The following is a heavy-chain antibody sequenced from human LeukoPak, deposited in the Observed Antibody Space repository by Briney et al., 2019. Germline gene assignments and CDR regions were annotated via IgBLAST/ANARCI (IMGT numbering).Heavy chain of an antibody. CDR1: VYTFTGYY. Sequence: ASVKVSCKASVYTFTGYYMHWVRQAPGQGLEWMGWINPNSGGTNYAQKFQGRVTMTRDTSISTAYMELSRLRSDDTAVYYCARDVSVVVAATPYYYYYMDVWGKGTTVTVSS. V-gene: IGHV1-2*02. CDR2: INPNSGGT. J-gene: IGHJ6*03. D-gene: IGHD2-15*01. CDR3: ARDVSVVVAATPYYYYYMDV.